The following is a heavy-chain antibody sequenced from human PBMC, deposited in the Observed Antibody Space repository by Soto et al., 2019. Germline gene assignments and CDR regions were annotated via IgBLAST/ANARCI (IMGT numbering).Heavy chain of an antibody. CDR2: IWPGDSDT. CDR1: GYSFTSYW. Sequence: GESLKISSKGSGYSFTSYWIGWVRQMPGKGLEWMGIIWPGDSDTTYSPSFQGQVTISADKSISTAYLQWSSLKASDTARYYCAHTYSSGRYIGPFDYWGQGTLVTVSS. CDR3: AHTYSSGRYIGPFDY. D-gene: IGHD6-19*01. V-gene: IGHV5-51*01. J-gene: IGHJ4*02.